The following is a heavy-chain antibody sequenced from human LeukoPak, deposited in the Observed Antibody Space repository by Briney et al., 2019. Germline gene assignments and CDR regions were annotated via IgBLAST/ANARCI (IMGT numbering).Heavy chain of an antibody. V-gene: IGHV3-53*01. D-gene: IGHD1-26*01. CDR3: ARGVEPLADNTLAN. Sequence: GGSLRLSCAASGFTVITNDMTWVRQAPGKGLEWVSVLYSDGNTKYADSVQGRFTISRDNSKNTLYLDMNSLSPDDTAVYYCARGVEPLADNTLANWGQG. J-gene: IGHJ1*01. CDR2: LYSDGNT. CDR1: GFTVITND.